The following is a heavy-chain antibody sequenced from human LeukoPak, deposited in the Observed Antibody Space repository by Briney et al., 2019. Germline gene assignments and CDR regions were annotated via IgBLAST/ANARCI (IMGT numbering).Heavy chain of an antibody. CDR1: GYTFTGYY. J-gene: IGHJ4*02. CDR2: NNPNSGDT. CDR3: ARRELAVAGTGLDY. V-gene: IGHV1-2*02. Sequence: ASVKVSCKSSGYTFTGYYMHWVRQAPGQGLEWMGWNNPNSGDTNYAQKFQGRVTVTRDTSISTAYMDLSRLRSDDTAVYYCARRELAVAGTGLDYWGQGTLVTVSS. D-gene: IGHD6-19*01.